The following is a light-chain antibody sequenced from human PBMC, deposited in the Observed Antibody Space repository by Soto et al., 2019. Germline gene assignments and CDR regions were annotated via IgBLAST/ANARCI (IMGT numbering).Light chain of an antibody. V-gene: IGLV2-14*03. CDR3: SSYTTSNTRQIV. CDR1: SSDVGGYNY. CDR2: DVT. Sequence: QSALTQPASVSGSPGQSITISCTGTSSDVGGYNYVSWYQHHPGKAPKLIIYDVTNRPSVVSNPFSGSESGNTASLTISGLQPEDESDYYCSSYTTSNTRQIVFGTGTKVTVL. J-gene: IGLJ1*01.